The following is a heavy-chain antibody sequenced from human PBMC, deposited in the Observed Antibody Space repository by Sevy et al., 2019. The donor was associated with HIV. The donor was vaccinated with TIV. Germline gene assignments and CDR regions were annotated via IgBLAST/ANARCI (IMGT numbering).Heavy chain of an antibody. CDR2: ISAYNGNT. D-gene: IGHD2-2*02. Sequence: VSVKVSCKASGYTFTSYGISWVRQAPGQGLEWMGWISAYNGNTNYAQKLQGRVTMTTDTSTGTAYMELRSLRSDDTAVYYCARVKLGDCSSTSCYISYYYYGMDVWGQGTTVTVSS. CDR3: ARVKLGDCSSTSCYISYYYYGMDV. V-gene: IGHV1-18*01. J-gene: IGHJ6*02. CDR1: GYTFTSYG.